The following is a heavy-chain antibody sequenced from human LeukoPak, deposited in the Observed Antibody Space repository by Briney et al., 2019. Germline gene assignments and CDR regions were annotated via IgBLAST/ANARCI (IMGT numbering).Heavy chain of an antibody. V-gene: IGHV3-48*03. D-gene: IGHD5-18*01. Sequence: GGSLRLSCAASGFTFSSYEMNWVRQAPGKGLEWVSYISSSGSTIYYADSVKGRFTISRDNSKNTLYLQMNSLRAEDTAVYYCAKEDIQLGHYWGQGTLVTVSS. CDR1: GFTFSSYE. CDR3: AKEDIQLGHY. CDR2: ISSSGSTI. J-gene: IGHJ4*02.